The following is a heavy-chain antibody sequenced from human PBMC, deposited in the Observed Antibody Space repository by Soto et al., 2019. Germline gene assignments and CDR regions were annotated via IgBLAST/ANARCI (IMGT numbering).Heavy chain of an antibody. V-gene: IGHV3-23*01. CDR1: GFTFSSYA. J-gene: IGHJ5*02. CDR2: ISGSGGST. CDR3: AKVFAGAYDFWSGYYREYNWFDP. D-gene: IGHD3-3*01. Sequence: VGSLRLSCAASGFTFSSYAMSWVRQAPGKGLEWVSAISGSGGSTYYADSVKGRFTISRDNSKNTLYLQMNSLRAEDTAVYYCAKVFAGAYDFWSGYYREYNWFDPWGQGTLVTVSS.